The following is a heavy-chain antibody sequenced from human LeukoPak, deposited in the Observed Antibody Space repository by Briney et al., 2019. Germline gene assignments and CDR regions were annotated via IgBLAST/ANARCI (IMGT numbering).Heavy chain of an antibody. J-gene: IGHJ4*02. D-gene: IGHD2-15*01. CDR2: NNSDGSST. CDR1: GFTLSGNC. Sequence: PGGSLRLSCAASGFTLSGNCMHGVRQAPAKARVGVSRNNSDGSSTSYADSVKGGFTISRDNAKNTLYVQMNSLRAEDTAVYYCARRDNYDYWGEGTLVTVSS. V-gene: IGHV3-74*01. CDR3: ARRDNYDY.